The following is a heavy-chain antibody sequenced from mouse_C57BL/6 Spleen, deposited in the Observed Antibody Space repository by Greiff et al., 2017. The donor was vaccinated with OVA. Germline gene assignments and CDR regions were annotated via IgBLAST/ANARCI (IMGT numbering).Heavy chain of an antibody. Sequence: QVQLQQPGAELVKPGASVKLSCKASGYTFTSYWMHWVKQRPGQGLEWIGMIHPYSGSTNYNEKFKSKATLTADKPSSTAYMQLSSLTSEDSAVDYCARGNYDRVYYFDYWGQGTTLTVSS. CDR3: ARGNYDRVYYFDY. V-gene: IGHV1-64*01. D-gene: IGHD2-4*01. CDR1: GYTFTSYW. CDR2: IHPYSGST. J-gene: IGHJ2*01.